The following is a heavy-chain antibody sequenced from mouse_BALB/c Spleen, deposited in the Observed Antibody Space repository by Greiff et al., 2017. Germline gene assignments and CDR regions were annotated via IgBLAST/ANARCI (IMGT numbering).Heavy chain of an antibody. Sequence: EVKLVESGGGLVKPGGSLKLSCAASGFTFSSYAMSWVRQTPEKRLEWVATISSGGSYTNYPDSVKGRVTITRDNAKNTLYLQMSSLRSEDTAMYYCARPYDYDAAWFAYWGQGTLVTVSA. J-gene: IGHJ3*01. V-gene: IGHV5-9-3*01. CDR2: ISSGGSYT. CDR1: GFTFSSYA. CDR3: ARPYDYDAAWFAY. D-gene: IGHD2-4*01.